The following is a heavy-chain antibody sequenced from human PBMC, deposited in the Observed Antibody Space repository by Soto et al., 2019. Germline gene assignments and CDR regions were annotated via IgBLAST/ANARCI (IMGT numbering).Heavy chain of an antibody. Sequence: EVKLEESGGGLVQTGGSLRLSCAVSGFTFSGYWMRWVRQSPGRGLEGVANIKDDGSQTYYVGSVRGRFTISRDHGQNSLYLHMNSLRVEDTAVYYCATAVRGSAWSYWGQGTLVTVSS. CDR2: IKDDGSQT. CDR3: ATAVRGSAWSY. V-gene: IGHV3-7*01. J-gene: IGHJ4*02. CDR1: GFTFSGYW. D-gene: IGHD6-19*01.